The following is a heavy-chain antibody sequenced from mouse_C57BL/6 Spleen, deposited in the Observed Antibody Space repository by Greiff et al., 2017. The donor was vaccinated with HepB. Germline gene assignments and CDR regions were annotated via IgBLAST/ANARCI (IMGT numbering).Heavy chain of an antibody. D-gene: IGHD2-4*01. J-gene: IGHJ4*01. Sequence: QVQLQQSGAELVKPGASVKISCKASGYAFSSYWMNWVKQRPGKGLEWIGQIYPGDGDTNYNGKFKGKATLTADKSSSTAYMQLSSLTSEDSAVYFCARSGLRHYAMDYWGQGTSVTVSS. V-gene: IGHV1-80*01. CDR1: GYAFSSYW. CDR2: IYPGDGDT. CDR3: ARSGLRHYAMDY.